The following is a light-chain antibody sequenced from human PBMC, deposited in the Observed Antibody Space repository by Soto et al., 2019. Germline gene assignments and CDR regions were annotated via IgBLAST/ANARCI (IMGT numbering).Light chain of an antibody. CDR1: QSVSNSY. Sequence: ELVVTQSPGTLSLSPGERATLSCRASQSVSNSYLAWYQQKPGQAPRLLIYGASSRATGIPDRFSGSGSGTDFTLTINRLEPEDFAVYYCQQYGSSPRTFGQGTKVDIK. V-gene: IGKV3-20*01. CDR3: QQYGSSPRT. J-gene: IGKJ1*01. CDR2: GAS.